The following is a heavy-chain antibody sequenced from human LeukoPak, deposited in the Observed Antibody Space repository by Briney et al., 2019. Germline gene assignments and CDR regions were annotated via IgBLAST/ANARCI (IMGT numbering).Heavy chain of an antibody. D-gene: IGHD1-14*01. V-gene: IGHV4-39*02. CDR2: IYSSAAT. J-gene: IGHJ4*02. CDR3: ARRPYRSPFDY. CDR1: GGSISRSSYY. Sequence: SETLSLTCTVSGGSISRSSYYWGWNRQPPGKGREWIGSIYSSAATYYRPSLKTRVTISVHTSKTHVSLELSSVPAAHTAVYSCARRPYRSPFDYCGQGTLLTVSS.